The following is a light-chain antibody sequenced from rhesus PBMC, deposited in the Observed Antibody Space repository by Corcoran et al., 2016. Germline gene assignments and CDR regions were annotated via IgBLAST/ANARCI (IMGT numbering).Light chain of an antibody. Sequence: DIVMTQTPLSLPVTLGEPASISCRSSQSLVYSDGKTYLYWYLQKPGQSPQLLMYLVSKRASGVPEKFSGSGSGTDFTLKISRVEAEDVGVYYCMQALRSPYSFGQGTKVEIK. CDR3: MQALRSPYS. CDR2: LVS. J-gene: IGKJ2*01. CDR1: QSLVYSDGKTY. V-gene: IGKV2-82*02.